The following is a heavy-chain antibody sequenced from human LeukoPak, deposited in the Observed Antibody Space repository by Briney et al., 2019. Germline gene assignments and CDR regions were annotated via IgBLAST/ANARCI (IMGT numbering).Heavy chain of an antibody. D-gene: IGHD3-3*01. CDR3: ARDRAGSYDFWSGYLDSPFDY. J-gene: IGHJ4*02. V-gene: IGHV1-69*05. CDR1: GGTFSSYA. CDR2: IIPIFGTA. Sequence: SVKVSCKASGGTFSSYAISWVRQAPGQGLEWMGRIIPIFGTANYAQKFQGRVTITTDESTSTAYMELSSLRSEDTAVYYCARDRAGSYDFWSGYLDSPFDYWGQGTLVTVSS.